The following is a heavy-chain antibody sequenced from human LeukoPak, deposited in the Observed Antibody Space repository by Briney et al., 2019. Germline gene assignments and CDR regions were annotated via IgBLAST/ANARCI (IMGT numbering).Heavy chain of an antibody. D-gene: IGHD5-18*01. J-gene: IGHJ6*03. CDR1: GFRFSDYY. CDR2: ISSSGSTI. V-gene: IGHV3-11*04. CDR3: ARCGGRGYSYGYPSYYYYMDV. Sequence: GGSLRLSCAASGFRFSDYYMSRIRQAPGKGLEWVSHISSSGSTIYYADSVKGRFTISRDNAKSSLYLQMNSLRAEDTAVYYCARCGGRGYSYGYPSYYYYMDVWGKGTTVTVSS.